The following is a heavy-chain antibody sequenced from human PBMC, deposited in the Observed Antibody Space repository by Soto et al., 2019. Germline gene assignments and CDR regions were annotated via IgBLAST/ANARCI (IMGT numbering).Heavy chain of an antibody. J-gene: IGHJ4*02. D-gene: IGHD3-3*01. Sequence: SETLSLTCAVYGGSFSGYYWSWIRQPPGKGLEWIGYIYYSGSTNYNPSLKSRVTISVDTSKNQFSLKLSSVTAADTAVYYCARVRDYDFWSGYILDYWGQGTLVTVSS. CDR3: ARVRDYDFWSGYILDY. CDR2: IYYSGST. CDR1: GGSFSGYY. V-gene: IGHV4-59*01.